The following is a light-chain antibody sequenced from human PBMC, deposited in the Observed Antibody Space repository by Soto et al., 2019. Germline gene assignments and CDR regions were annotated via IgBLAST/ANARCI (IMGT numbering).Light chain of an antibody. CDR2: EVY. Sequence: SVLTQPPSASGSPGQSVTISCTGTFNDVGGYNYVSWYQQHPGKAPKVIIYEVYKRPSGVPERFSGSKSGKTASLTVSGLQADDEADYYCSSYVGNNNLVFGGGTKVTVL. J-gene: IGLJ3*02. V-gene: IGLV2-8*01. CDR1: FNDVGGYNY. CDR3: SSYVGNNNLV.